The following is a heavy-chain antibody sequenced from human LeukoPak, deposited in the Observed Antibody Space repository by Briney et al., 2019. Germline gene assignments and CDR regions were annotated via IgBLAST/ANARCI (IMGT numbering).Heavy chain of an antibody. CDR2: INHSGGT. D-gene: IGHD2-2*01. V-gene: IGHV4-34*01. J-gene: IGHJ6*03. CDR3: ARRGSHIVVVPAATVTTNHYYYMDV. CDR1: GGSFSAYY. Sequence: SETLSLTCAVYGGSFSAYYWSWIRQPPGKGLEWIGEINHSGGTNYNPSLKSRVTISVDTSKNQFPLKLTSVTAADTAVYYCARRGSHIVVVPAATVTTNHYYYMDVWGKGTTVTVSS.